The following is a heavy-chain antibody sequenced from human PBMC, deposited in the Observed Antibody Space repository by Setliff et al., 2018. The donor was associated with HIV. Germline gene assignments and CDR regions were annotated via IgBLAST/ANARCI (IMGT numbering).Heavy chain of an antibody. V-gene: IGHV4-38-2*01. CDR1: GFSISRSYY. CDR3: ARGGGVAVTTTGGTASFDY. Sequence: LSLTCAVSGFSISRSYYWAWIRQPPGKGLEWIASVYHSGSTYYNPSLKSRVAISVDTSKNQFSLRVSSVTATDTAVYFCARGGGVAVTTTGGTASFDYWGQGTLVTVSS. CDR2: VYHSGST. J-gene: IGHJ4*02. D-gene: IGHD2-15*01.